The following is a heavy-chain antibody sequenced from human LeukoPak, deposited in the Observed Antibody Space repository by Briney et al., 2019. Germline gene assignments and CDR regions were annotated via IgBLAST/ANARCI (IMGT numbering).Heavy chain of an antibody. Sequence: SETLSLTCTVSGGSISSYYWSWIRQPPGKGLEWIGYIYYSGSTTYNPSLKSRVTISVDTSKNQFSLKLSSVTAADTAVYYCAGSYCSSTSCLNWFDPWGQGTLVTVSS. D-gene: IGHD2-2*01. J-gene: IGHJ5*02. CDR2: IYYSGST. V-gene: IGHV4-59*01. CDR3: AGSYCSSTSCLNWFDP. CDR1: GGSISSYY.